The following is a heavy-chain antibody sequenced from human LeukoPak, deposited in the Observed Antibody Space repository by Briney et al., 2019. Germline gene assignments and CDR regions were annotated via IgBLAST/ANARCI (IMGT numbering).Heavy chain of an antibody. D-gene: IGHD2-2*01. CDR3: ARDARVVPAAIGAFDI. CDR2: IIPIFGTA. J-gene: IGHJ3*02. V-gene: IGHV1-69*05. CDR1: GGTFSSYA. Sequence: ASVRVSCKASGGTFSSYAISWVRQAPGQGLEWMGGIIPIFGTANYAQKFQGRVTITTDESTSTAYMELSSLRSEDTAVYYCARDARVVPAAIGAFDIWGQGTMVTVSS.